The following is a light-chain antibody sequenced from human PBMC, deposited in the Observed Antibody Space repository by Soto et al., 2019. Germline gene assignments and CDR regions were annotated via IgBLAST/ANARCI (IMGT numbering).Light chain of an antibody. CDR3: QQRRDWPLT. CDR2: DAS. J-gene: IGKJ4*01. CDR1: QSVSSY. V-gene: IGKV3-11*01. Sequence: EIVLTQSPATLSLSPGERATLSCRASQSVSSYLAWYQQKPGQAPRLLISDASNRATGIPARFSGSGSGTDFTLTVSRLEPGDVGVYYCQQRRDWPLTFGGGTKVEI.